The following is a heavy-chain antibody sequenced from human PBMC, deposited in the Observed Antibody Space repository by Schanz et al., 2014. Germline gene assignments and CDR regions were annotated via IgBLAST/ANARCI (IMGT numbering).Heavy chain of an antibody. CDR2: IGTSGGT. D-gene: IGHD3-10*01. CDR1: GLIFSNYV. CDR3: AKYRGYYRVSGSYRELEY. V-gene: IGHV3-23*04. J-gene: IGHJ4*02. Sequence: EVQLVESGGGLVQPGGSLRLSCAASGLIFSNYVMSWVRQAPGKGLEWVSTIGTSGGTNYAESVKGRFTISRDNSKNTLYLQMNSLRAEDTAVYYCAKYRGYYRVSGSYRELEYWGQGTLVTVSS.